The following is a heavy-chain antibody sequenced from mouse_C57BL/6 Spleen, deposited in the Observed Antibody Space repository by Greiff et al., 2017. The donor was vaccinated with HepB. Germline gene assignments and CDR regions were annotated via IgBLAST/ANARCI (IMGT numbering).Heavy chain of an antibody. CDR2: ISSGGDYI. CDR1: GFTFSSYA. V-gene: IGHV5-9-1*02. J-gene: IGHJ4*01. CDR3: TRYWDGDAMDY. Sequence: KLMESGEGLVKPGGSLKLSCAASGFTFSSYAMSWVRQTPEKRLEWVAYISSGGDYIYYADTVKGRFTISRDNARNTLYLQMSSLKSEDTAMYYCTRYWDGDAMDYWGQGTSVTVSS. D-gene: IGHD4-1*01.